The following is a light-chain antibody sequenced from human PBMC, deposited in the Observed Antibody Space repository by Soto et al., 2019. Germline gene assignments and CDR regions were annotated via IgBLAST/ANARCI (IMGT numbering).Light chain of an antibody. CDR2: DSS. Sequence: EIVLTQSPAALSVSPGERVTLSCRASQGIGDTLAWYQQKPGQTPRLLIYDSSTRAIGIPIRFGGSRSGTEFILTINGLQFEDFAVYYCQRYNNWPLTFGGGTKVDIK. CDR1: QGIGDT. V-gene: IGKV3-15*01. CDR3: QRYNNWPLT. J-gene: IGKJ4*01.